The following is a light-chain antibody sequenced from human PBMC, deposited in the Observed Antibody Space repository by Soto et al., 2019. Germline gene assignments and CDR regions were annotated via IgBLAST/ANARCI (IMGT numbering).Light chain of an antibody. Sequence: DIQVTQSPVSLSASVGDRVTVTCRTSQGISTYLKWYQHKAGDAPRLLISAASDLQKGVPSRFSGSGSGADFTLTISSLRPEDFATSYCQQAYITPYTFGQGTKLEI. CDR2: AAS. CDR1: QGISTY. V-gene: IGKV1-39*01. CDR3: QQAYITPYT. J-gene: IGKJ2*01.